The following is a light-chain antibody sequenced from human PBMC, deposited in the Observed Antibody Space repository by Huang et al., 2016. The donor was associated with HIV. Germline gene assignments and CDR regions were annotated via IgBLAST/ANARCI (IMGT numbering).Light chain of an antibody. Sequence: EIVLTQSPATLSLSPGERATLSCRASQSVSTYLAWYQQKPGQAPRLLIYDASTRATGIPDRFRGSGSGTDFTLTISSLEPEDCAVYYCHQRSNWPPSITFGQGTRLEIK. CDR3: HQRSNWPPSIT. V-gene: IGKV3-11*01. CDR2: DAS. J-gene: IGKJ5*01. CDR1: QSVSTY.